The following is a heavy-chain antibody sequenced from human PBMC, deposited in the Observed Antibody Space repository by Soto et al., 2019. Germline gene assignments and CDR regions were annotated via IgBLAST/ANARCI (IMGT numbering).Heavy chain of an antibody. CDR2: MNPNSGNT. V-gene: IGHV1-8*01. J-gene: IGHJ3*02. CDR1: GYTFTSYD. CDR3: ASTSSSCYGNAFDI. Sequence: QVQLVQSGAEVKKPGASVKVSCKASGYTFTSYDINWVRQATGQGLEWMGWMNPNSGNTGYAQKLQGRVTMTRNTSISTAYMELSSLRSEDTAVYYCASTSSSCYGNAFDIWGQGTMVTVSS. D-gene: IGHD6-13*01.